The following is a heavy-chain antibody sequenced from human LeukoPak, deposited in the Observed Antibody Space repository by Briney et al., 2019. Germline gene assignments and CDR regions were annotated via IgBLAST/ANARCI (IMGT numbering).Heavy chain of an antibody. D-gene: IGHD2-21*02. V-gene: IGHV1-69*04. Sequence: ASVKVSYKASGGTFRSYAISGVGQAPGQGLEWMGRIIPILGIANYAQKFQGRVTITADKSTSTAYMELSSLRSEDTAVYYCARVGGVSCAGDCYYGWGQGTLVTVSS. CDR1: GGTFRSYA. CDR2: IIPILGIA. CDR3: ARVGGVSCAGDCYYG. J-gene: IGHJ4*02.